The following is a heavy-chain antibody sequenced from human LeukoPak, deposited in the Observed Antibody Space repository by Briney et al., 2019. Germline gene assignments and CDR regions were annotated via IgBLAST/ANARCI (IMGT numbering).Heavy chain of an antibody. D-gene: IGHD5-12*01. Sequence: PGGSLRLSCAASGFTFSGYGMHWVRQAPGKGLEWVSSISASGGGTYYADSVKGRFTISRDTSKNTLYLQMNSLRAEDTAVYYCAPLAATTDYWGQGTLVTVSS. J-gene: IGHJ4*02. CDR3: APLAATTDY. CDR2: ISASGGGT. V-gene: IGHV3-23*01. CDR1: GFTFSGYG.